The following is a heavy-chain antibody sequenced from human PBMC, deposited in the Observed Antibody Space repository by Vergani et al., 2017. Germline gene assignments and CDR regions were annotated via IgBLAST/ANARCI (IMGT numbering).Heavy chain of an antibody. D-gene: IGHD5-12*01. V-gene: IGHV3-21*04. CDR3: AKDITKNIVATPID. Sequence: EVQLVESGGGLVKPGGSLRLSCAASGFTFSSYSMNWVRKAPGKGLEWVSSISSSSSYKYSADSVKGRFTISRDNAKNSLYLQMNSLRAEDTALYYCAKDITKNIVATPIDWGEGTLVTVSS. CDR1: GFTFSSYS. J-gene: IGHJ4*02. CDR2: ISSSSSYK.